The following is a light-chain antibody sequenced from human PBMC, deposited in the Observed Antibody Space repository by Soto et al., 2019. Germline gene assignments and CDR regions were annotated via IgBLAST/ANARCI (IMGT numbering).Light chain of an antibody. J-gene: IGKJ4*01. Sequence: EIIMTKSPATLSLSLGERATLSCRASQRVSSYLAWYQQKPGQAPRLLIYDASKRATGIPARFSGSGSGTDFTLTISRLEPEYFAVYYCQQRSNFFGGGTKVEIK. CDR2: DAS. CDR3: QQRSNF. CDR1: QRVSSY. V-gene: IGKV3-11*01.